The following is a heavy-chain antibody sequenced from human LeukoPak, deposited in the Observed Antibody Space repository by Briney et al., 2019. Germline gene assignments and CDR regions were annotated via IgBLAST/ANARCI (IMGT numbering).Heavy chain of an antibody. CDR1: GFTFGDYA. J-gene: IGHJ6*02. V-gene: IGHV3-49*03. CDR2: IRSKAYGGTT. CDR3: TRDNLGYNWNDGTIRMDV. Sequence: GGSLRLSCTASGFTFGDYAMSWFRQAPGKGLEWVGFIRSKAYGGTTEYAASVKGRFTISRDDSKSIAYLQMNSLKTEDTAVYYCTRDNLGYNWNDGTIRMDVWGQGTTVTVSS. D-gene: IGHD1-20*01.